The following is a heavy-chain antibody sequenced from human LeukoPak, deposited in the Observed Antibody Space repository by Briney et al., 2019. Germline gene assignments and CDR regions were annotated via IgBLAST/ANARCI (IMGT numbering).Heavy chain of an antibody. D-gene: IGHD1-1*01. CDR3: ARAVQQERPPPLIGHYYMDV. CDR2: INWNSDSI. V-gene: IGHV3-9*01. J-gene: IGHJ6*03. CDR1: GFTFDDYA. Sequence: GGSLRLSCAVSGFTFDDYAMHWVRQVPGKGLEWVSGINWNSDSIGYADSVKGRFTISRDNAKNSLYLQMNSLRTEDTAVYYCARAVQQERPPPLIGHYYMDVWGRGTTVTVSS.